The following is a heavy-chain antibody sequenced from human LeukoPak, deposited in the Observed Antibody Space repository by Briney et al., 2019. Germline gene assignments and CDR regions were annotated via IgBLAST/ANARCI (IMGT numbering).Heavy chain of an antibody. D-gene: IGHD3-22*01. CDR2: IYTSGST. CDR3: ARGYDSSGYYSPTHFDY. J-gene: IGHJ4*02. Sequence: SQTLSLTCTVSGGSISSGSYYWSWIRQPAGRGLEWIGRIYTSGSTNYNPSLKSRVTISVDTSKNQFSLKLSSVTAADTAVYYCARGYDSSGYYSPTHFDYWGQGTLVTVSS. V-gene: IGHV4-61*02. CDR1: GGSISSGSYY.